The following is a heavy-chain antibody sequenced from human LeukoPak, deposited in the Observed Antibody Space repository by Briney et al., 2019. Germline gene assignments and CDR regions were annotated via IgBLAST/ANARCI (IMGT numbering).Heavy chain of an antibody. CDR2: IYWDDNK. D-gene: IGHD2-8*02. J-gene: IGHJ5*02. V-gene: IGHV2-5*02. Sequence: SGPTLVNPTQTLTLTCTFSGVSLSTSGVGGGWIRQPPGNALEWLSLIYWDDNKRYSPSLKSGLTITKDNSKNQVVLTMTNMDPVDTATYYCAHYGWSPHYNWFDPWGQGTLVTVSS. CDR1: GVSLSTSGVG. CDR3: AHYGWSPHYNWFDP.